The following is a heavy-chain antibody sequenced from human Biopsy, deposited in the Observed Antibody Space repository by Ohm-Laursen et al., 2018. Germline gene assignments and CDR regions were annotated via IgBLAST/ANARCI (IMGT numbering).Heavy chain of an antibody. J-gene: IGHJ6*02. V-gene: IGHV3-30*18. CDR3: AKDRYNYTPIGGFSMDV. CDR1: GFTFNNYG. D-gene: IGHD5-18*01. CDR2: IFYDGSNT. Sequence: SLRLSCTASGFTFNNYGMQWVRQAPGKGLEWVAFIFYDGSNTYYADSVKGRFTISRDNSRDTLYLQMSSLGAEDTAAYYCAKDRYNYTPIGGFSMDVWGQGTTVTVSS.